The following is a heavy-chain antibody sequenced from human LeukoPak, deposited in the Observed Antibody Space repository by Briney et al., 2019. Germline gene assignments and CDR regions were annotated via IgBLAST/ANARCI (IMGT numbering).Heavy chain of an antibody. D-gene: IGHD3-16*01. CDR1: GGSISSGSYY. V-gene: IGHV4-61*02. CDR3: AGQLLSYTAEYFQH. J-gene: IGHJ1*01. Sequence: SETLSLTCTVSGGSISSGSYYWSWIRQPAGKGLEWIGRIYTSGSTNYNPSLKSRVTISVDTSKNQFSLKLSSVTAADTAVYYCAGQLLSYTAEYFQHWGQGTLVTFSS. CDR2: IYTSGST.